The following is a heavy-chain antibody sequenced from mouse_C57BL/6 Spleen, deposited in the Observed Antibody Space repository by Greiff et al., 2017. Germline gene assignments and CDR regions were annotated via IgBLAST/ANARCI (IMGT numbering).Heavy chain of an antibody. Sequence: QVHVKQSGAELVKPGASVKLSCKASGYTFTSYWMHWVKQRPGRGLEWIGRIDPNSGGTKYNEKFKSKATLTVDKPSSTAYMQLSSLTSEDSAVYYCARWDDGYFYAMDYWGQGTSVTVSS. V-gene: IGHV1-72*01. CDR1: GYTFTSYW. J-gene: IGHJ4*01. CDR2: IDPNSGGT. D-gene: IGHD2-3*01. CDR3: ARWDDGYFYAMDY.